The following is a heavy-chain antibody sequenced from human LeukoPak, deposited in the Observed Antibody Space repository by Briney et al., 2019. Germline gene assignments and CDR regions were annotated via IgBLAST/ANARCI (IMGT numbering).Heavy chain of an antibody. V-gene: IGHV4-59*01. Sequence: SETLSLTCAVYGGSFSGYYWSWIRQPPGKGLEWIGYIYYSGSTNYNPSLKSRVTISVDTSKNQFSLKLSSVTAADTAVYYCAREALSSPIDYWGQGTLVAVSS. CDR2: IYYSGST. J-gene: IGHJ4*02. CDR3: AREALSSPIDY. CDR1: GGSFSGYY. D-gene: IGHD6-13*01.